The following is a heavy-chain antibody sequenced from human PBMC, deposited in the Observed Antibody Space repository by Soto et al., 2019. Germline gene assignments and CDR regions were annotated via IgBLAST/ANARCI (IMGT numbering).Heavy chain of an antibody. CDR3: ARGGGWRWTQT. J-gene: IGHJ4*02. D-gene: IGHD3-3*01. Sequence: SETLSLTCVVYGGSLSGYYWSWIRQLPGKGLEWIGEITPGGSAAYHPSLRRRVTISLDTSNNQISLELNLVTAADTGIYYCARGGGWRWTQTWGQGTLVTVSS. CDR2: ITPGGSA. V-gene: IGHV4-34*01. CDR1: GGSLSGYY.